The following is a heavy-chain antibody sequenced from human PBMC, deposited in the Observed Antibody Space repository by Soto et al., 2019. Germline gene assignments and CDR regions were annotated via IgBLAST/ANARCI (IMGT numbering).Heavy chain of an antibody. CDR2: IYYSGST. CDR1: GISFSTRDYY. J-gene: IGHJ4*02. Sequence: SETLSLTCTVSGISFSTRDYYWGWVRQPPGKGLDWIGNIYYSGSTFYNPSLRSRVTLSVDTSKNQFSLRLNSVTVADTAVYFCAGFVVPASRNSDFDYWGEGTLVTVSS. D-gene: IGHD2-15*01. V-gene: IGHV4-39*01. CDR3: AGFVVPASRNSDFDY.